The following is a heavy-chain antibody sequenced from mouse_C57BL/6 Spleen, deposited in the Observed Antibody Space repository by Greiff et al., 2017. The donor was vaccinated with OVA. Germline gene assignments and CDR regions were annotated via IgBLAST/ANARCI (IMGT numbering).Heavy chain of an antibody. J-gene: IGHJ4*01. V-gene: IGHV1-50*01. Sequence: VQLQQSGAELVKPGASVKLSCKASGYTFTSYWMQWVKQRPGQGLEWIGEIDPSDSYTNYNQKFKGKATLTVDTSSSTAYMQLSSLTSEDSAVYYCARGGNYAMDYWGQGTSVTVSS. CDR2: IDPSDSYT. CDR1: GYTFTSYW. CDR3: ARGGNYAMDY.